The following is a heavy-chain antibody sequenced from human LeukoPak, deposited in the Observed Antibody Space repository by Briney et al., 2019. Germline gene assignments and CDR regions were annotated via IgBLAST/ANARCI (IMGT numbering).Heavy chain of an antibody. D-gene: IGHD4-17*01. CDR3: ATDHGFHYGAYFDY. CDR2: ISYDGSNK. J-gene: IGHJ4*02. CDR1: GFTFSSYA. V-gene: IGHV3-30-3*01. Sequence: GGSLRLSCAASGFTFSSYAMHGVRQAPGKGLEWVAVISYDGSNKYYADSVKVRFTISRDNSKNTLYLQMTSLRAEDTAVYYCATDHGFHYGAYFDYWGQGTLVTVSS.